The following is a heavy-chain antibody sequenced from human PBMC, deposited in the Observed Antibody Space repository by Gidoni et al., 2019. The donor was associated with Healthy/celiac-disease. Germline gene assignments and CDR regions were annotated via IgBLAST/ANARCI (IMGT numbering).Heavy chain of an antibody. D-gene: IGHD3-22*01. CDR3: ARAPSSGSSP. J-gene: IGHJ4*02. CDR1: GGSISSYC. Sequence: QVQLQESCPGLATPSETLSLPCTVSGGSISSYCWSWIRQPPGKGLEWIGYMYYSGSTNYNPPLKNRVTISVDKSKNQFSLKLSSVTAADTAVYYCARAPSSGSSPWGQGTLVTVSS. CDR2: MYYSGST. V-gene: IGHV4-59*01.